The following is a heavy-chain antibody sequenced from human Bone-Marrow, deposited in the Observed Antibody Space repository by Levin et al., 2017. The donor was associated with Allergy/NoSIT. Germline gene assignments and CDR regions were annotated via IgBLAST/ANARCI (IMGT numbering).Heavy chain of an antibody. CDR3: ARWKWELYWNFDL. J-gene: IGHJ2*01. CDR2: INSDGSTT. Sequence: SCTASGFTFSSYWMHWVRQAPGKGLVWVSRINSDGSTTTYADSVKGRFTISRDNAKNTLYLQMNSLRAEDTAVYYCARWKWELYWNFDLWGRGTLLTVSS. D-gene: IGHD1-26*01. V-gene: IGHV3-74*01. CDR1: GFTFSSYW.